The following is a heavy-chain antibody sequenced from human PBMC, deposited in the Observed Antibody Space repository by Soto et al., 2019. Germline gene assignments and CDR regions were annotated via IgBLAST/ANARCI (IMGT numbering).Heavy chain of an antibody. J-gene: IGHJ6*02. D-gene: IGHD6-19*01. CDR1: GGTFRTYA. V-gene: IGHV1-69*12. CDR2: IIPIFGKV. CDR3: AKGAVAGTPTSYYYYGMAV. Sequence: QVQLLQSGAEVKKPGSSVRVSCEASGGTFRTYAISWVRQAPGQGLEWMGEIIPIFGKVNYAQKFQGRVTITADESTTTVYMDLGSLTSEDTAVYYCAKGAVAGTPTSYYYYGMAVWGQGTTVTVS.